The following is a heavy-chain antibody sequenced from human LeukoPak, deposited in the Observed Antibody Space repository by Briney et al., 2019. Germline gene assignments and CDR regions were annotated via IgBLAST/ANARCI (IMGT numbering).Heavy chain of an antibody. J-gene: IGHJ4*02. CDR3: ARLDTRLSGYYFDY. Sequence: SETLSLTCTVSGGSISNDDYYWNWLRQPPGKGLEWIGYIYDSGCTFYNPSLKSRVIISGDTSKNQFSLKLSSVTAADTAVYYCARLDTRLSGYYFDYWGQGILVTVSS. CDR2: IYDSGCT. D-gene: IGHD6-25*01. CDR1: GGSISNDDYY. V-gene: IGHV4-30-4*01.